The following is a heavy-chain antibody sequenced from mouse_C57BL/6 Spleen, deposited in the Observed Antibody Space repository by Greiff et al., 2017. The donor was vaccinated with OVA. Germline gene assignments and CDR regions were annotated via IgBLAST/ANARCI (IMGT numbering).Heavy chain of an antibody. CDR1: GYTFTDYN. Sequence: VQLMESGPELVKPGASVKFPCKASGYTFTDYNMDWVKQSPGKSLAWIGAINPNNGGTIYNQKFKGKATLTVDTSSSTAYMELRSLTSEDTAVYYCTRIYGNSFAMEYWGQGTSVTVSA. CDR3: TRIYGNSFAMEY. J-gene: IGHJ4*01. V-gene: IGHV1-18*01. D-gene: IGHD2-1*01. CDR2: INPNNGGT.